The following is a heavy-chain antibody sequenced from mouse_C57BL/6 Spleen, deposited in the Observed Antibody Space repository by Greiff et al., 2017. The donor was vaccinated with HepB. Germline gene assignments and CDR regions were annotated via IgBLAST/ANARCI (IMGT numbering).Heavy chain of an antibody. Sequence: EVQGVESGGGLVQPKGSLKLSCAASGFSFNTYAMNWVRQAPGKGLEWVARIRSKSNNYATYYADSVKDRFTISRDDSESMLYLQMNNLKTEDTAMYYCVRPSIDSSGFAYWGQGTLVTVSA. CDR3: VRPSIDSSGFAY. CDR1: GFSFNTYA. J-gene: IGHJ3*01. V-gene: IGHV10-1*01. D-gene: IGHD3-2*02. CDR2: IRSKSNNYAT.